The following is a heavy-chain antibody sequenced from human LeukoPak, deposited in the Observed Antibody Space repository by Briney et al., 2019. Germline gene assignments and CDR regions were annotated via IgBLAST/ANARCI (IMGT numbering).Heavy chain of an antibody. J-gene: IGHJ6*02. Sequence: GASVKVSCKASGDTFTSYGISWVRQAPGQGLEWMGWISAYNGNTNYAQKLQGRVTVTTDTSTSTAYMELRSLRSDDTAVYYCARVFTPISTYYYYGMDVWGQGTTVTVSS. V-gene: IGHV1-18*01. CDR1: GDTFTSYG. D-gene: IGHD2-15*01. CDR3: ARVFTPISTYYYYGMDV. CDR2: ISAYNGNT.